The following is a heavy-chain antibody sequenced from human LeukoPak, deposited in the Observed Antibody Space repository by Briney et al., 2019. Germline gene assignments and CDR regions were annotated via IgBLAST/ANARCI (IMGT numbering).Heavy chain of an antibody. CDR2: IIPIFGTA. CDR1: GGTFSSYA. CDR3: ASVIAVADADAFDI. J-gene: IGHJ3*02. Sequence: EASVKVSCKASGGTFSSYAISWVRQAPGQGLEWMGGIIPIFGTANYAQKFQGRVTITADESTSTAYMELSSLRSEDTAVYYCASVIAVADADAFDIWGQATMVTVSS. V-gene: IGHV1-69*13. D-gene: IGHD6-19*01.